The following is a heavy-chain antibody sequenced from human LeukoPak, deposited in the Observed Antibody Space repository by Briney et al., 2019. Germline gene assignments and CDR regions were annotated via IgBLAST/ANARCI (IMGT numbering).Heavy chain of an antibody. CDR3: ALRGPYDIPEVDY. CDR1: GGTFSSYA. J-gene: IGHJ4*02. CDR2: IIPILGIA. D-gene: IGHD3-9*01. Sequence: SVKVSCKASGGTFSSYAISWVRQAPGQGLEWMGRIIPILGIANYAQKFQGRVTITADKSTSTAYMELSSLRSEDTAVYYCALRGPYDIPEVDYWGQGTLVTVSS. V-gene: IGHV1-69*04.